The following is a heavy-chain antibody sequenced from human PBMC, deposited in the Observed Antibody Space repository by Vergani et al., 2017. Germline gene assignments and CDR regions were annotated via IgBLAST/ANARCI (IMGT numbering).Heavy chain of an antibody. CDR2: SYTSGST. D-gene: IGHD2-2*01. V-gene: IGHV4-61*02. Sequence: QVQLHESGPGLVKPSQTLSLTCTVSGGSISSGSYYWSWIRQPAGKGLEWIGRSYTSGSTNYNPSLKSRCTMSVDTSKNQFSLKLSSVTAADTAVYYCARDDDCSSTSCYRYYYYMDVWGKGTTVTVSS. CDR3: ARDDDCSSTSCYRYYYYMDV. CDR1: GGSISSGSYY. J-gene: IGHJ6*03.